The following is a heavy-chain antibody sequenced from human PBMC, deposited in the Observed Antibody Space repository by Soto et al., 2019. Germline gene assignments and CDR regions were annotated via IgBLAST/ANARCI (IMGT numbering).Heavy chain of an antibody. Sequence: QVQLQESGPGLVKPSQTLSLTCTVSGGSISSGGYYWSWIRQHPGKGLEWIGYIYYSGSTYYNPALKSRVTSSVDTSKNQFSLKLSSVTAADTAVYYCARDKGITMVRGVIHDAFDIWGQGTMVTVSS. V-gene: IGHV4-31*03. CDR2: IYYSGST. CDR1: GGSISSGGYY. D-gene: IGHD3-10*01. CDR3: ARDKGITMVRGVIHDAFDI. J-gene: IGHJ3*02.